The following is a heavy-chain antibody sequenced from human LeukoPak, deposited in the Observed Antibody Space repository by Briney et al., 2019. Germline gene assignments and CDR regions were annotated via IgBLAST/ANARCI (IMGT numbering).Heavy chain of an antibody. J-gene: IGHJ6*03. Sequence: SETLSLTCAVYGGSFSGYYWSWIRQPPGKGLGWIGEINHSGSTNYNPSLKSRVTISVDTSKNQFSLKLSSVTAADTAVYYCARGRKYSSSSKNYYYYYMDVWGKGTTVTVSS. CDR1: GGSFSGYY. CDR3: ARGRKYSSSSKNYYYYYMDV. V-gene: IGHV4-34*01. D-gene: IGHD6-6*01. CDR2: INHSGST.